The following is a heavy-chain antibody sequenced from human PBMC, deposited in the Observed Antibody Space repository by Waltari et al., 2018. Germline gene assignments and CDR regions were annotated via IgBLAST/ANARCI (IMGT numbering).Heavy chain of an antibody. Sequence: QVQLVESGGGVVQPGRSLRLSCAASGFTFSSYGMHWVRQAPGKGLEWVAVIWYDGSNKYYADSVKGRFTISRDKSKNTLYLQMNSLRAEDTAVYYCAKAMYYYDSSGSFDYWGQGTLVTVSS. D-gene: IGHD3-22*01. V-gene: IGHV3-33*03. CDR1: GFTFSSYG. J-gene: IGHJ4*02. CDR2: IWYDGSNK. CDR3: AKAMYYYDSSGSFDY.